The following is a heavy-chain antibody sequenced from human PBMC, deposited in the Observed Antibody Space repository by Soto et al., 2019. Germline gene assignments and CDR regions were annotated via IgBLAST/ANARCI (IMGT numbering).Heavy chain of an antibody. CDR3: VTAVRTRLDN. J-gene: IGHJ4*02. CDR2: IRQSGDRS. CDR1: GFIFSNFA. Sequence: GGSLRLSCAASGFIFSNFAMNWVRRAPGKGLEWVSSIRQSGDRSSYADSAKGRFTISRDNSKNTLYLQMNGLRLDDTAVYYCVTAVRTRLDNWGPGTLVTVSS. D-gene: IGHD3-10*01. V-gene: IGHV3-23*01.